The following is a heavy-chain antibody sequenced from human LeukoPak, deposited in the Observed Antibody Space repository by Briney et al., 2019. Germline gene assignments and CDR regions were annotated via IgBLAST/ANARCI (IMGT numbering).Heavy chain of an antibody. D-gene: IGHD6-13*01. CDR1: GFTFSRYP. J-gene: IGHJ6*02. CDR2: ISYDGTYK. Sequence: PGGSLRLSCAASGFTFSRYPMHWVRQAPGKGLEWVAVISYDGTYKFYGDSVKGRFTVSRDNAKNSLYLQMNSLRAEDTAVYYCARWTSNSAAGGYYGMDVWGQGTTVTVSS. V-gene: IGHV3-30-3*01. CDR3: ARWTSNSAAGGYYGMDV.